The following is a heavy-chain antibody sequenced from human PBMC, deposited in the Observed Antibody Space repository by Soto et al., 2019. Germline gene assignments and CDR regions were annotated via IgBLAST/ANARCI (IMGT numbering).Heavy chain of an antibody. D-gene: IGHD6-6*01. Sequence: GGSLRLSCAASGFTFSSYSMNWVRQAPGKGLEWVSSISSSSSYIYYADSVKGRFTISRDNAKNSLYLQMNSLRAEDTAVYYCARGSPQLVHFDYWGQGTLVTVS. J-gene: IGHJ4*02. CDR2: ISSSSSYI. CDR1: GFTFSSYS. CDR3: ARGSPQLVHFDY. V-gene: IGHV3-21*01.